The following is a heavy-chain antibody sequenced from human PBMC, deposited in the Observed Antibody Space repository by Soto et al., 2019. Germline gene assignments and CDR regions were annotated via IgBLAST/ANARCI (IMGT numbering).Heavy chain of an antibody. D-gene: IGHD3-16*01. CDR3: ARGVLGGDNWFDP. V-gene: IGHV5-51*01. CDR1: GYSFTSHW. Sequence: GESLKSSCKGSGYSFTSHWIGWVRQMPGRGLEWMGIIYPGDSDTRYSPSFQGQVTISADKSISTAYLQWSSLKASDTAMYYCARGVLGGDNWFDPWGQGTPVSVSS. J-gene: IGHJ5*02. CDR2: IYPGDSDT.